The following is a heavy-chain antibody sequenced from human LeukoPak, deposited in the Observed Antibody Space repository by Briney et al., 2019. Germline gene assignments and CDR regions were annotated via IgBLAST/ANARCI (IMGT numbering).Heavy chain of an antibody. J-gene: IGHJ4*02. CDR1: GFTFSDYS. CDR2: ISSTSTTI. V-gene: IGHV3-48*04. CDR3: ARGCGLHLSPAPSYYDSRCRYFDA. Sequence: GSLRLSCAASGFTFSDYSMEWVRQAPGKGLEWISYISSTSTTIYYADSVRGRFTTSRDNAKNSLYLQMNSLRAEDTAVYYCARGCGLHLSPAPSYYDSRCRYFDAWGQGTLVTVSS. D-gene: IGHD3-22*01.